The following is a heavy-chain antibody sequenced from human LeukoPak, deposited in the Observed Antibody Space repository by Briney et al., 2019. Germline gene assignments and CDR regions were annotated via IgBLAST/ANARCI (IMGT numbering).Heavy chain of an antibody. CDR1: GGSISSYY. CDR3: ARTTTVRGTYYMDV. D-gene: IGHD3-10*01. J-gene: IGHJ6*03. Sequence: PSETLSLTCTVSGGSISSYYWSWIRQPPGRELEWIGYIYYSGYTNYNPSLKSRVTISVDTSKNQFSLKLSSVTAADTAVYYCARTTTVRGTYYMDVWGKGTTVTISS. CDR2: IYYSGYT. V-gene: IGHV4-59*01.